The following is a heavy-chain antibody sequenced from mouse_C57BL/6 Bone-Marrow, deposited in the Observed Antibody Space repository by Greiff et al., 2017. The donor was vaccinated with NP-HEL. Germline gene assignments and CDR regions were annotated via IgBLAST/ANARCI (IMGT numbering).Heavy chain of an antibody. CDR2: INPNYGTP. CDR3: AGYGLYGNYYDY. D-gene: IGHD2-1*01. Sequence: EVQLQQSGPELVKPGASVKISCKASGYSFTDYNMNWVKQSTGKSLEWIGVINPNYGTPSSNQKFKGKARLTVAQSSSTAYMQLNSLTSEESAVYYCAGYGLYGNYYDYWGQGTTLTVSS. J-gene: IGHJ2*01. CDR1: GYSFTDYN. V-gene: IGHV1-39*01.